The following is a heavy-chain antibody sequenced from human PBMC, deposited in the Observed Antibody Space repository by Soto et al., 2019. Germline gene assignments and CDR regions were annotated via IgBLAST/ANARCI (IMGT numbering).Heavy chain of an antibody. CDR2: ISAYNGNT. D-gene: IGHD2-2*01. Sequence: ASVKVSCKASGYTFTSYGISWVRQAPGQGLEWMGWISAYNGNTNYAQKLQGRVTMTTDTSTSTAYMELRSLRSDDTAVYYCARVQRGPIVVVPAAQDGRSSWFDPWGQGTLVTVSS. CDR3: ARVQRGPIVVVPAAQDGRSSWFDP. V-gene: IGHV1-18*04. CDR1: GYTFTSYG. J-gene: IGHJ5*02.